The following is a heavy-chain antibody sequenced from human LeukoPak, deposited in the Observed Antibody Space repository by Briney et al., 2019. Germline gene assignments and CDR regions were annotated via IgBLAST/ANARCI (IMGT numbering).Heavy chain of an antibody. CDR3: ARQDNGYSSSWYYFDY. Sequence: SETLSLTCTVSGGSISSSSYYWGWIRQPPGKGLEWIGSIYYSGSTYYNPSLKSRVTISVDTSKNQFSLKLSSVTAADTAVYYCARQDNGYSSSWYYFDYWGQGTLVTVSS. D-gene: IGHD6-13*01. J-gene: IGHJ4*02. V-gene: IGHV4-39*01. CDR1: GGSISSSSYY. CDR2: IYYSGST.